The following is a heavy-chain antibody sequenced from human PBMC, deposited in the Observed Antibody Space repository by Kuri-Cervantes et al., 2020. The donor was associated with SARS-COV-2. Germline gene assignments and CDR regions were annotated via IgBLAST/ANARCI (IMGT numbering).Heavy chain of an antibody. CDR3: ARRGAVAGTVPFFDY. Sequence: GSLRLSCAVSGGSISSSNWWSWVRQPPGEGLEWIGEIYHSGSTNYNPSLKSRVTISVDTSKNQFSLKLSSVTAADTAVYYCARRGAVAGTVPFFDYWGQGTLVTVSS. CDR2: IYHSGST. CDR1: GGSISSSNW. J-gene: IGHJ4*02. D-gene: IGHD6-19*01. V-gene: IGHV4-4*02.